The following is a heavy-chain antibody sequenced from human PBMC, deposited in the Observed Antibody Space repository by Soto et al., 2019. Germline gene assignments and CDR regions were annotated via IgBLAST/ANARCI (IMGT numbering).Heavy chain of an antibody. J-gene: IGHJ4*02. CDR3: ARAVWYYDFWSGYSTADY. Sequence: GGSLRLSCAASGFTFSSYWMSWVRQAPGKGLEWVANIKQDGSEKYYVDSVKGRFTISRENAKNSLYLQMNSLRAEDTAVYYCARAVWYYDFWSGYSTADYWGQGTLVTVSS. D-gene: IGHD3-3*01. CDR2: IKQDGSEK. CDR1: GFTFSSYW. V-gene: IGHV3-7*01.